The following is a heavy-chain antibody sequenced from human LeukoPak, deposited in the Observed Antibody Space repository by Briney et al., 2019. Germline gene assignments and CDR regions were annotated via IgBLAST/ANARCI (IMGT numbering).Heavy chain of an antibody. J-gene: IGHJ6*02. CDR3: ARGGGLDV. CDR2: ISYDGSNK. Sequence: GRSLRLSCAASGFTFSSYAMHWVRQAPGKGLEWVAVISYDGSNKYYADSVKGRFTISRDNSKNTLYLQMNSLRAEDTAVYFCARGGGLDVWGQGATVTVSS. CDR1: GFTFSSYA. D-gene: IGHD3-16*01. V-gene: IGHV3-30-3*01.